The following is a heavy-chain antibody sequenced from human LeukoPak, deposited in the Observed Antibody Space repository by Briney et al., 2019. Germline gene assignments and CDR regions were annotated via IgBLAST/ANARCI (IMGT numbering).Heavy chain of an antibody. D-gene: IGHD3-10*01. CDR2: IYYSGST. Sequence: PSETLSLTCTVSGVSISSYYWSWIRQPPGKGLEWIGYIYYSGSTNYNPSLKSRVTISVDTSKNQFSLKLSSVTAADTAVYYCAREGVAGFGTFDIWGQGTMVTVSS. CDR1: GVSISSYY. V-gene: IGHV4-59*01. J-gene: IGHJ3*02. CDR3: AREGVAGFGTFDI.